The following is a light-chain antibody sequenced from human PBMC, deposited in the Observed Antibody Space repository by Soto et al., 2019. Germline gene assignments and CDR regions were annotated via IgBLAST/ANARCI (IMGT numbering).Light chain of an antibody. J-gene: IGKJ4*01. V-gene: IGKV3-11*01. CDR2: DAS. CDR1: QSVGSY. Sequence: EIVLIQSPATLSLSPGERATLSCRASQSVGSYLAWYQHKPGQAPRLLISDASNRATGIPARFSGSGSETDFTLTISSLEPEDSAVYYCQQRSNWPSLTFAGGTKVEIK. CDR3: QQRSNWPSLT.